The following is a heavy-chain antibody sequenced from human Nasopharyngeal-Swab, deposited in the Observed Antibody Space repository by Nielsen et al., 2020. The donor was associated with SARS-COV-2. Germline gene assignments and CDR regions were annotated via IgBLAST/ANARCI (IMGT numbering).Heavy chain of an antibody. D-gene: IGHD3-22*01. CDR2: IYYSGST. V-gene: IGHV4-61*01. Sequence: SETLSLTCTVSGGSVSSGSYYWSWIRQPPGKGLEWIGYIYYSGSTNYNPSLKSRVTISVDTSKNQFSLKLSSVTAADTAVYYCAREPDTMIAVSPDAFEIWGQGTMVTVSS. J-gene: IGHJ3*02. CDR3: AREPDTMIAVSPDAFEI. CDR1: GGSVSSGSYY.